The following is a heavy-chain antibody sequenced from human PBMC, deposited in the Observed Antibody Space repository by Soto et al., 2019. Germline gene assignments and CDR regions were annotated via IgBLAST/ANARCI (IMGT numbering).Heavy chain of an antibody. Sequence: SETLSLTCTVSGGSISSYYWSWIRQPPGKGLEWIGYIYYSGSTNYNPSLKSRVTISVDTSKNQFSLKLSSVTAADTAVYYCARTKTGEFHYYYYYMDVWGKGTTVTVSS. D-gene: IGHD2-8*02. CDR1: GGSISSYY. CDR2: IYYSGST. J-gene: IGHJ6*03. V-gene: IGHV4-59*01. CDR3: ARTKTGEFHYYYYYMDV.